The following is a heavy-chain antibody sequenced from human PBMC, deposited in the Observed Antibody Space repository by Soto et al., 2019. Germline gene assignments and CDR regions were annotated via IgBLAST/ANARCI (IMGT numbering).Heavy chain of an antibody. CDR3: ARSSGVTTERATTAYFQH. J-gene: IGHJ1*01. V-gene: IGHV1-69*13. CDR1: GGTFSSYA. Sequence: SVKVSCKASGGTFSSYAISWVRQAPGQGLEWMGGIIPIFGTANYAQKFQGRVTITADESTSTAYMELSSLRSEDTAVYYCARSSGVTTERATTAYFQHWGQGTLVTVSS. D-gene: IGHD4-4*01. CDR2: IIPIFGTA.